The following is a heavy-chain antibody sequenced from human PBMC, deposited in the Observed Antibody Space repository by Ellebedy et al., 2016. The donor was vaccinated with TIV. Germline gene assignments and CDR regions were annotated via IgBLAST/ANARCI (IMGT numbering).Heavy chain of an antibody. CDR3: AKVPMTRLSDWDPFDAFDI. D-gene: IGHD2-21*01. J-gene: IGHJ3*02. CDR1: GFTFSSYW. Sequence: GESLKISXAASGFTFSSYWMHWVRQAPGKGLVWVSRINSDGRTTNYADSVKGRFTISRDNAKNTLYLQMNSLRAEDTAVYYCAKVPMTRLSDWDPFDAFDIWGQGTMVTVSS. CDR2: INSDGRTT. V-gene: IGHV3-74*01.